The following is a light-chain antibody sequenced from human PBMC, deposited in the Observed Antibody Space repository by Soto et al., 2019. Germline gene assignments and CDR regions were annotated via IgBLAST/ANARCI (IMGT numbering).Light chain of an antibody. V-gene: IGKV3-20*01. CDR3: QQYGSSGT. CDR1: QSVSNNY. J-gene: IGKJ1*01. CDR2: GAS. Sequence: EIVLTQSPGTLSLSPGKRATLFCRASQSVSNNYLAWYQPKPGQAPRLLIYGASNRATGIPDRLSGSGSGTDFTLTIRRLEPEDFAVYYCQQYGSSGTFGQGTKVDI.